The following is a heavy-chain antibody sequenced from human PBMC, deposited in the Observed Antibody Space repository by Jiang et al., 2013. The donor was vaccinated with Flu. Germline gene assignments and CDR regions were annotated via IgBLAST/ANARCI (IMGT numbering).Heavy chain of an antibody. J-gene: IGHJ2*01. CDR1: GDSVSSNSAA. V-gene: IGHV6-1*01. Sequence: SQTLSLTCAISGDSVSSNSAAWSWIRQSPSRGLEWLGRTYYRSKWYDDYAVSVKSRITVNPDTSKNQFSLQLNSVTSRGHGCLYCARALAVAGNAGWYYD. CDR3: ARALAVAGNAGWYYD. D-gene: IGHD6-19*01. CDR2: TYYRSKWYD.